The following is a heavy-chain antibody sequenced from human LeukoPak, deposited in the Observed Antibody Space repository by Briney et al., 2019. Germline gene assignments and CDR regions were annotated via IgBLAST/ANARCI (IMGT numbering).Heavy chain of an antibody. J-gene: IGHJ4*02. Sequence: ASVKVSCKASGHTFTSYGISWVRQAPEHELEWMGWISAYNGNTNYAQKLQGRVTMTTDTSTTTAYMELRSLRSDDTAVYYCARANYHGSGSYCDYWDQGTLVTVSS. CDR3: ARANYHGSGSYCDY. D-gene: IGHD3-10*01. CDR2: ISAYNGNT. CDR1: GHTFTSYG. V-gene: IGHV1-18*01.